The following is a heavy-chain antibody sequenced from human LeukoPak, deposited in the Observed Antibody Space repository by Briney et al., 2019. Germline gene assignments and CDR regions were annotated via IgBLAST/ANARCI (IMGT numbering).Heavy chain of an antibody. D-gene: IGHD3-16*01. V-gene: IGHV3-7*03. CDR3: ARGGGLDV. J-gene: IGHJ6*02. CDR2: INHNGNVN. Sequence: GGSLRLSCAASGFTFSSYSMNWARQAPGKGLEWVASINHNGNVNYYVDSVKGRFTISRDNAKNSLYLLMSNLRAEDTAVYFCARGGGLDVWGQGATVTVSS. CDR1: GFTFSSYS.